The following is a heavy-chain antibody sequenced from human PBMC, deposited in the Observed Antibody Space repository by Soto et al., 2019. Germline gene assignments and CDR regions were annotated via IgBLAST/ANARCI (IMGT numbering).Heavy chain of an antibody. CDR3: AKDGRDSSGINVRRFDY. V-gene: IGHV3-30*18. CDR1: GFTFSSYG. CDR2: ISYDGSNK. J-gene: IGHJ4*02. Sequence: PWGSLRLSCAASGFTFSSYGMHWVRQAPGKGLEWVAVISYDGSNKYYADSVKGRFTISRDNSKNTLYLQMNSLRAEDTAVYYCAKDGRDSSGINVRRFDYWGQGTLVTVSS. D-gene: IGHD3-22*01.